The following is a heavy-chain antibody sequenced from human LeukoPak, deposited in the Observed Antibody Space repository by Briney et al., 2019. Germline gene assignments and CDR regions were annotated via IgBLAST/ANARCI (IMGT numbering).Heavy chain of an antibody. CDR3: ARDHIPGRRGYYFDF. CDR2: ISSSGSYT. CDR1: GFIFSSYS. V-gene: IGHV3-21*01. J-gene: IGHJ4*02. D-gene: IGHD6-6*01. Sequence: PGGSLRLSCAASGFIFSSYSMNWVRQAPGRGLEWVASISSSGSYTYYVDSVKGRFTISRDNGKNSLYLQMNSLRAEDTAVYYCARDHIPGRRGYYFDFWGQGTLLIASS.